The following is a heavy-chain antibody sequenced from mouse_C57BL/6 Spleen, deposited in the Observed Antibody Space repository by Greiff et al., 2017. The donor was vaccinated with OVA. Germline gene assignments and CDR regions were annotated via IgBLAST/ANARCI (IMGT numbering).Heavy chain of an antibody. Sequence: QVQLKQPGTELVKPGASVKLSCKASGYTFTSYWMHWVKQRPGQGLEWIGNINPSNGGTNYNEKFKSKATLTVDKSSSTAYMHLISLTSEDSAVYYCARFYDYDGYFDVWGTGTAVTVSS. CDR2: INPSNGGT. CDR1: GYTFTSYW. J-gene: IGHJ1*03. D-gene: IGHD2-4*01. V-gene: IGHV1-53*01. CDR3: ARFYDYDGYFDV.